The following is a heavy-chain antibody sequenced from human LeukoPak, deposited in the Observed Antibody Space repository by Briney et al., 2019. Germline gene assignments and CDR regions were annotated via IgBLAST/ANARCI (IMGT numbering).Heavy chain of an antibody. V-gene: IGHV4-34*01. CDR3: AGLLNGGASHWFDP. CDR2: INHSGST. J-gene: IGHJ5*02. CDR1: GGSFSGYY. Sequence: SETLSLTCAVYGGSFSGYYWSWIRQPPGKGLEWIGEINHSGSTNYNPSLKSRVTISVDTSKNQFSLKLSSVTAADTAVYYCAGLLNGGASHWFDPWGQRTLVTVSS. D-gene: IGHD7-27*01.